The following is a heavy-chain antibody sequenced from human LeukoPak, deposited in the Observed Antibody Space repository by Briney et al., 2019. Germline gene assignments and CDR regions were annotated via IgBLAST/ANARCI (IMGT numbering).Heavy chain of an antibody. CDR3: ARATPPYGSGSPAIDY. CDR1: GGSFSGYY. CDR2: INHSGST. V-gene: IGHV4-34*01. J-gene: IGHJ4*02. Sequence: PSETLSLTCAVYGGSFSGYYWSWIRQPPGKGLEWIGEINHSGSTNYNPSLKSRVTISVDTSKNQFSLKLSSVTAADTAVYYCARATPPYGSGSPAIDYWGQGTLVTVSS. D-gene: IGHD3-10*01.